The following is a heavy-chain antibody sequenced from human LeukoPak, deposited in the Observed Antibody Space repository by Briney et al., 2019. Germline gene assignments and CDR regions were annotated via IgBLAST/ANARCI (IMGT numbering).Heavy chain of an antibody. CDR2: IYYSGST. V-gene: IGHV4-31*03. Sequence: PSQTLSLTCTVSGGSIRSGNYYWHWIRQHPGKGLEWIGYIYYSGSTYYNPSLKSRISISGDTSKNQFSLKLSSVTAADTAVYYCARAHYDSSGYLVDYWGQGTLVTVSS. J-gene: IGHJ4*02. CDR3: ARAHYDSSGYLVDY. D-gene: IGHD3-22*01. CDR1: GGSIRSGNYY.